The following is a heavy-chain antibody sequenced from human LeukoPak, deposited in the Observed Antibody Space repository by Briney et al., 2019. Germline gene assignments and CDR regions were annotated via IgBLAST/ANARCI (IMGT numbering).Heavy chain of an antibody. CDR3: ARGVQSGP. J-gene: IGHJ4*02. CDR2: ISSGGET. V-gene: IGHV3-53*04. D-gene: IGHD6-25*01. CDR1: GFTVSTYE. Sequence: GGSLRLSCAASGFTVSTYEMNWVRQAPGKGLEWVSVISSGGETYYADSVKGRFTISRHNSKNTVYLQMSSLRIEDTAVYYCARGVQSGPWGQGTLVTVSS.